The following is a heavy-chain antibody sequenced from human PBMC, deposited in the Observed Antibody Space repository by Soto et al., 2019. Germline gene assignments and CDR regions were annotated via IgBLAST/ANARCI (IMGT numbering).Heavy chain of an antibody. D-gene: IGHD1-1*01. CDR2: ISWDGGST. Sequence: PGGSLRLSCAASGFTFDDYTMHWVRQAPGKGLEWVSLISWDGGSTYYADSVKGRFTISRDNSKNSLYLQMNSLRTEDTALYYCAKGGLNWNDAYFDYWGQGTLVTSPQ. CDR1: GFTFDDYT. J-gene: IGHJ4*02. V-gene: IGHV3-43*01. CDR3: AKGGLNWNDAYFDY.